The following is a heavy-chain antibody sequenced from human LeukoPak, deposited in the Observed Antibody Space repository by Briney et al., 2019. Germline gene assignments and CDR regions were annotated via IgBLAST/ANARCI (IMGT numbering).Heavy chain of an antibody. CDR3: ASYSTSSGDAFDI. D-gene: IGHD6-6*01. CDR1: GYTFTGYY. CDR2: INPNSGGT. Sequence: ASVKVSCKASGYTFTGYYMHWVRQAPGQGLEWMGWINPNSGGTNYAQKFQGRVTMTRDTSISTAYIELTSLRSDDTAVYYCASYSTSSGDAFDIWGQGTLVTVSS. J-gene: IGHJ3*02. V-gene: IGHV1-2*02.